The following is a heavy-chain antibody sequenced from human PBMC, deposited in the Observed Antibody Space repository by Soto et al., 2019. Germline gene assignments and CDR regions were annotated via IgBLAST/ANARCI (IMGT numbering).Heavy chain of an antibody. CDR1: GFTFSSYG. CDR2: ISYDGSNK. Sequence: GGSLRLSCAASGFTFSSYGMHWVRQAPGKGLEWVAVISYDGSNKYYADSVKGRFTISRDNSKNTLYLQMNSLRAEDTAVYYCAKALEGYYGMDVWGQGTTVTVSS. J-gene: IGHJ6*02. D-gene: IGHD1-1*01. V-gene: IGHV3-30*18. CDR3: AKALEGYYGMDV.